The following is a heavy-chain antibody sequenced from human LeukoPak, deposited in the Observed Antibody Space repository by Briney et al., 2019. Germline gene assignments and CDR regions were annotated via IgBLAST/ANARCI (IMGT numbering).Heavy chain of an antibody. CDR3: ARHYYYDSSGYLSALDY. CDR2: ISYDGSNK. J-gene: IGHJ4*02. V-gene: IGHV3-30*04. CDR1: GFTFSSYP. D-gene: IGHD3-22*01. Sequence: GGSLRLSCAASGFTFSSYPMHWVRQAPGKGLEWVAVISYDGSNKYYADSVKGRFTISRDNSKNTLYLQMNSLRAEDTAVYYCARHYYYDSSGYLSALDYWGQGTLVTVSS.